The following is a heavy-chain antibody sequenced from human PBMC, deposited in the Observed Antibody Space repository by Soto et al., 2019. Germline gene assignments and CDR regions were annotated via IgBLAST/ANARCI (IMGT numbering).Heavy chain of an antibody. V-gene: IGHV3-33*01. CDR1: GFTFSSYG. CDR2: IWYDGSNK. J-gene: IGHJ3*02. CDR3: AREMDYYVSSGYYGGSIDAFDI. D-gene: IGHD3-22*01. Sequence: QVQLVESGGGVVQPGRSLRLSCAASGFTFSSYGMHWVRQAPGKGLEWVAVIWYDGSNKYYADSVKGRFTISRDNSKNTLYLQMNSLRAEDTAVYYCAREMDYYVSSGYYGGSIDAFDIWGQGTMVTVSS.